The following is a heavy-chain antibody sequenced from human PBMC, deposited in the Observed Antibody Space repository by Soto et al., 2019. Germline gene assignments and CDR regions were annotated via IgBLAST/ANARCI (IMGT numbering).Heavy chain of an antibody. CDR3: AGESGQWLVFYYYYMDV. V-gene: IGHV3-23*01. J-gene: IGHJ6*03. CDR1: GFTFDSYA. D-gene: IGHD6-19*01. CDR2: LSGSGGTT. Sequence: GGSLRLSCAASGFTFDSYAMSWVRQAPGKGLEWVSALSGSGGTTYYEDSVKGRFTISRDNSKNTLYLQMNSLRAEDTAVYYCAGESGQWLVFYYYYMDVWGKGTTVTVSS.